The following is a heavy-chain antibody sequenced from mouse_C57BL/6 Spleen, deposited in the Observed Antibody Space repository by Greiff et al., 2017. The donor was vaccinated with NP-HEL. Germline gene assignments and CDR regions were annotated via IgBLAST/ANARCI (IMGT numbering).Heavy chain of an antibody. J-gene: IGHJ4*01. D-gene: IGHD2-2*01. CDR2: IHPNSGST. CDR3: AREGSTMVTTWAMDY. V-gene: IGHV1-64*01. CDR1: GYTFTSYW. Sequence: QVQLKQPGAELVKPGASVKLSCKASGYTFTSYWMHWVKQRPGQGLEWIGMIHPNSGSTNYNEKFKSKATLTVDKSSSTAYMQLSSLTSEDSAVYYCAREGSTMVTTWAMDYWGQGTSVTVSS.